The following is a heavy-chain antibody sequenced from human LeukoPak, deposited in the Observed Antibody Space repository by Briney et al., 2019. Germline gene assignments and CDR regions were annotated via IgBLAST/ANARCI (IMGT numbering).Heavy chain of an antibody. CDR1: GGTFSNYA. J-gene: IGHJ3*02. Sequence: GASVKVSCKASGGTFSNYAISWVRQAPGQGLEWMGGIIPIFGTANYAQKFQGRVTITADESTSTAYMELSSLRSEDTAVYYCAREGITMIVVVTEGWDAFDIWGQGTMVTVSS. D-gene: IGHD3-22*01. CDR3: AREGITMIVVVTEGWDAFDI. V-gene: IGHV1-69*01. CDR2: IIPIFGTA.